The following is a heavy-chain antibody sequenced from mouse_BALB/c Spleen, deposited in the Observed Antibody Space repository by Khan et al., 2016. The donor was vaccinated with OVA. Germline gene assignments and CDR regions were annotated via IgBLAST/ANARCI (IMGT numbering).Heavy chain of an antibody. V-gene: IGHV1-54*01. D-gene: IGHD3-2*02. CDR2: INPGSGGT. Sequence: QVQLQQSGAELVRPGTSVKVSCKASGYAFTDYLIEWLKQRPGQGLAWIGVINPGSGGTHYNEEFMDRATLTADKSSSTAYMQLSSLTSDDSAVYFCSRSGYGFGAYWGPGTLVTVSA. J-gene: IGHJ3*01. CDR3: SRSGYGFGAY. CDR1: GYAFTDYL.